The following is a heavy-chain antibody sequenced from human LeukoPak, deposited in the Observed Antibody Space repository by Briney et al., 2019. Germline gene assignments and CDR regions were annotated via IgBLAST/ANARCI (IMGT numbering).Heavy chain of an antibody. J-gene: IGHJ4*02. CDR1: GGSFSGYY. V-gene: IGHV4-34*01. CDR2: INHSGST. CDR3: ARAGDNYDILIDY. Sequence: NASETLSLTCAVYGGSFSGYYWSWIRQPPGKGLEWIGEINHSGSTNYNPSLKSRVTISVDTSKNQFSLKLSSVTAADTAVYYCARAGDNYDILIDYWGQGTLVTVSS. D-gene: IGHD3-9*01.